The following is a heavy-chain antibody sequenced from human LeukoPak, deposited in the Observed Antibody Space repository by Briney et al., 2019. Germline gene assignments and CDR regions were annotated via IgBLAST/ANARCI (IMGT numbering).Heavy chain of an antibody. V-gene: IGHV4-34*01. D-gene: IGHD4-17*01. Sequence: NPSETLSLTCAVYGGSFSGYYWSWIRQPPGKGLEWIGEINHSGSTNYNPSLKSRVTISVDTSKNQFSLKLSSVTAADTAVYYCARGSTVTYFDYWGQGTLVTVSS. CDR2: INHSGST. CDR3: ARGSTVTYFDY. J-gene: IGHJ4*02. CDR1: GGSFSGYY.